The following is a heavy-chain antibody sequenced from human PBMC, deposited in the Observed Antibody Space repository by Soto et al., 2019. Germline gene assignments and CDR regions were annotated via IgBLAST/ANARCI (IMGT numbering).Heavy chain of an antibody. V-gene: IGHV3-23*01. CDR3: AKAPMPPVGATSEYFDY. J-gene: IGHJ4*02. CDR2: ISGSGGST. D-gene: IGHD1-26*01. Sequence: QPGGSLRLSCSASGFTFSSYAMSWVRQAPGKGLEWVSAISGSGGSTYYADSVKGRFTISRDNSKNTLYLQMNSLRAEDTAVYYCAKAPMPPVGATSEYFDYWGQGTLVTVSS. CDR1: GFTFSSYA.